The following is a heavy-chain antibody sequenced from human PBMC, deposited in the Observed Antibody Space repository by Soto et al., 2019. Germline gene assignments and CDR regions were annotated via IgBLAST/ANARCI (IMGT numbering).Heavy chain of an antibody. CDR1: GCSISSSSYY. J-gene: IGHJ6*03. D-gene: IGHD3-3*01. CDR3: ARLLIYDFWSGYLPGYMDV. CDR2: IYYSGST. V-gene: IGHV4-39*01. Sequence: SETLSLTCTFSGCSISSSSYYWGWIRQPPGKGLEWIGSIYYSGSTYYNPSLKSRVTISVDTSKNQFSLKLSSVTAADTAVYYCARLLIYDFWSGYLPGYMDVWGKGTTVTVSS.